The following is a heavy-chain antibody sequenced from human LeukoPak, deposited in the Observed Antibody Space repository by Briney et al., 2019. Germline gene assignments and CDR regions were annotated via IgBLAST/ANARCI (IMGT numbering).Heavy chain of an antibody. Sequence: EASVKVSCKACGYTFTTYGISWVRQAPGQGLEWMGWISAYNGNTNYAQQFQGRVTMTTDTSMSTAYMELRSLRSDDTAVYYCARDLIAVRPGWFDPWGQGSLVTVSS. CDR3: ARDLIAVRPGWFDP. J-gene: IGHJ5*02. CDR1: GYTFTTYG. D-gene: IGHD6-6*01. V-gene: IGHV1-18*01. CDR2: ISAYNGNT.